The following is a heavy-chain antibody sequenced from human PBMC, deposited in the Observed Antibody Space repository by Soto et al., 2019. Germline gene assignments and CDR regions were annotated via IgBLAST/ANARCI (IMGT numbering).Heavy chain of an antibody. CDR3: ARVYDSSGYYWGDAFDI. V-gene: IGHV4-4*07. CDR2: IYTSGST. J-gene: IGHJ3*02. D-gene: IGHD3-22*01. CDR1: GGSISSYY. Sequence: QVQLQESGPGLVKPSETLSLTCTVSGGSISSYYWSWIRQPAGKGLEWIGRIYTSGSTTYNPSLKSPDTLSVDTSKNQFSLKLNSVTAADTAVFYCARVYDSSGYYWGDAFDIGGQGTMVTVSS.